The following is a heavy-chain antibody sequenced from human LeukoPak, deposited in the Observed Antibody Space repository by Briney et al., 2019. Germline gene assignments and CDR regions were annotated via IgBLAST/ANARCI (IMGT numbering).Heavy chain of an antibody. CDR1: GYSISSGYY. Sequence: SETLSLTCAVSGYSISSGYYWGWVRQPPGKGLEWIETIYHTGSNHYNPSLKSRVTISVETSKNQFSLKMSSVTAADTAVYYCARHPPQYCSGTSCYDYWGQGTLVTVSS. J-gene: IGHJ4*02. CDR3: ARHPPQYCSGTSCYDY. CDR2: IYHTGSN. D-gene: IGHD2-2*01. V-gene: IGHV4-38-2*01.